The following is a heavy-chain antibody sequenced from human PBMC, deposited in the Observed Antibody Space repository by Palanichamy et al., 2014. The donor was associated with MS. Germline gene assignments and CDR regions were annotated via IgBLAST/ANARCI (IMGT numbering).Heavy chain of an antibody. CDR2: ISYSGST. Sequence: QVQLQESGPGLVKPSETLSLTCTVSGGSINRYHWSWIRQPPGKGLEWIGYISYSGSTNYNPSLKSRVTISIDTSKNQFSLKVKSVTAADTAVYYCARIYGDYEHWFDPWGQGTLVIVSS. CDR1: GGSINRYH. V-gene: IGHV4-59*01. CDR3: ARIYGDYEHWFDP. J-gene: IGHJ5*02. D-gene: IGHD4-17*01.